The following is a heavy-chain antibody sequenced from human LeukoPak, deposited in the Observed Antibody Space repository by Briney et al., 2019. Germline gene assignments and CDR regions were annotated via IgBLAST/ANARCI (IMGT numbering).Heavy chain of an antibody. CDR2: INPGGNEI. D-gene: IGHD7-27*01. CDR3: MCWGTDNH. J-gene: IGHJ4*02. V-gene: IGHV3-7*01. CDR1: GLTFRSYW. Sequence: GGSLRLSCTFSGLTFRSYWMNWVRQAPGKGLEWVANINPGGNEIRSVDSVKGRSIISRDNAKNSLDLQMGSLRVEDTAVYYCMCWGTDNHWGQGILVTVSS.